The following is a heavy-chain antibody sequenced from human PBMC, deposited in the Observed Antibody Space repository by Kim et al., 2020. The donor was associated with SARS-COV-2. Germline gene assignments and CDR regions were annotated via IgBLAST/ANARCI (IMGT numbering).Heavy chain of an antibody. CDR1: GFTFSSYS. CDR2: ISSSSSYI. D-gene: IGHD4-17*01. CDR3: ARDPRTKSVTTVTRDYY. J-gene: IGHJ4*02. V-gene: IGHV3-21*01. Sequence: GGSLRLSCAASGFTFSSYSMNWVRQAPGKGLEWVSSISSSSSYIYYADSVKGRFTISRDNAKNSLYLQMNSLRAEDTAVYYCARDPRTKSVTTVTRDYYWGQGTLVTVSS.